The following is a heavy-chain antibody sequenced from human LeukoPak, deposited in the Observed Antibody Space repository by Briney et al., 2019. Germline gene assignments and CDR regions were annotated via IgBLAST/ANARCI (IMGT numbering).Heavy chain of an antibody. V-gene: IGHV3-23*01. J-gene: IGHJ6*03. CDR2: ISGSGGST. Sequence: GGSLRLSCAASGFTFSSYAMSWVRQAPGKGLEWVSAISGSGGSTYYADSVKGRFTISRDNAKNSLYLQMNSLRAEDTAVYYCARDRGIAVAGTGANYYYYYYMDVWGKGTTVTISS. CDR1: GFTFSSYA. D-gene: IGHD6-19*01. CDR3: ARDRGIAVAGTGANYYYYYYMDV.